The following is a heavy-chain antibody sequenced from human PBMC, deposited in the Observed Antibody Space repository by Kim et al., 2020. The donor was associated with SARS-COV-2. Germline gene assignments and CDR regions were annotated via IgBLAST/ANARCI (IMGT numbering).Heavy chain of an antibody. V-gene: IGHV3-21*01. CDR1: GFTFSGYT. Sequence: GGSLRLSCAASGFTFSGYTMNWVRQAPGKGLEWVSSISSSSTYIYYADSVKGRFTISRDNAKNSLYLQMNSLRAEDTAVYYCARVRTVSTYYYYYMDVWGKGTTVTVSS. J-gene: IGHJ6*03. CDR3: ARVRTVSTYYYYYMDV. CDR2: ISSSSTYI. D-gene: IGHD4-17*01.